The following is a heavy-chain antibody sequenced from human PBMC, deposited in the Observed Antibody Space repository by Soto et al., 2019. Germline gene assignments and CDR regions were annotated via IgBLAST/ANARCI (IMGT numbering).Heavy chain of an antibody. Sequence: QVQLVQSGAEVKKPGSSVKVSCKASGGTFSSYAISWVRQAPGQGLEWMGGIIPISGTANYAQKFQGRVTLTADESTSTAYMELSSLRSEDTAVYYCVRSQGSSTSLEIYYYYYYGMDVWGQGTTVTVSS. J-gene: IGHJ6*02. CDR1: GGTFSSYA. D-gene: IGHD2-2*01. CDR2: IIPISGTA. CDR3: VRSQGSSTSLEIYYYYYYGMDV. V-gene: IGHV1-69*01.